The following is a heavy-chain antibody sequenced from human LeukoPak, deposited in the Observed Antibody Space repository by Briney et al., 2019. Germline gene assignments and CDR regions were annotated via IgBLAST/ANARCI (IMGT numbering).Heavy chain of an antibody. J-gene: IGHJ4*02. CDR2: IIPVFGTA. D-gene: IGHD3-9*01. CDR1: GGTFSSYA. Sequence: SVKVSCKASGGTFSSYAISWVRQAPGQGLEWMGGIIPVFGTANYAQKFQGRVTITADESTSTAYMELSSLRSEDTAVYYCASARPYYDILTGYYNWGQGTLVTVSS. V-gene: IGHV1-69*13. CDR3: ASARPYYDILTGYYN.